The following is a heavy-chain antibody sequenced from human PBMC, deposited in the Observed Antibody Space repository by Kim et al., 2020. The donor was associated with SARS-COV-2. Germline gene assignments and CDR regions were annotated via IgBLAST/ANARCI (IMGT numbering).Heavy chain of an antibody. CDR3: ATEGGTSGGGGYCDY. V-gene: IGHV3-30*04. J-gene: IGHJ4*02. D-gene: IGHD2-2*03. CDR2: MSFDGFSK. CDR1: GLYV. Sequence: GGSLRLSCVTSGLYVIHWVRQAPGKGLEWVAAMSFDGFSKYFADSVNGRFTISRDDSKNTVWLQLNNLRDEDSAMYYCATEGGTSGGGGYCDYWRQGTL.